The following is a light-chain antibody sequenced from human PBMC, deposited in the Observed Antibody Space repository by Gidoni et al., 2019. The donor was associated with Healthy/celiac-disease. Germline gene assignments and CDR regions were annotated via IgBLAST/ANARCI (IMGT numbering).Light chain of an antibody. CDR1: QSIRSY. V-gene: IGKV1-39*01. Sequence: DIQMTQSPSSLSASVGDRVTITCRASQSIRSYLNWYQQKPGKAPKILIYAASSLQSGVPSRFSGSGSGTDFTLTISSLQPEDFATYYCQQSYSTLTFXGXTKVEIK. J-gene: IGKJ4*01. CDR3: QQSYSTLT. CDR2: AAS.